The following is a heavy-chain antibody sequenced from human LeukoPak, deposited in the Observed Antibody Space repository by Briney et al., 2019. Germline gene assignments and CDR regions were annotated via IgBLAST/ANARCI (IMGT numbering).Heavy chain of an antibody. V-gene: IGHV4-59*01. D-gene: IGHD1-26*01. Sequence: SETLSLTYTVSGGSISSYYWSWIRQPPGKGLEWIGYIYYSGSTNYNPSLKSRVTISVDTSKNQFSLKLSSVTAADTAVYYCARVMSGSYFDYWGQGTLVTVSS. CDR3: ARVMSGSYFDY. CDR1: GGSISSYY. J-gene: IGHJ4*02. CDR2: IYYSGST.